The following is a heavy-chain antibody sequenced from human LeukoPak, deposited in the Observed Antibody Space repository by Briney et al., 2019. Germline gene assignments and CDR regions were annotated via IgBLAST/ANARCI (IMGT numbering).Heavy chain of an antibody. V-gene: IGHV3-23*01. Sequence: GGSLRLSCSASGFTFSNYAMSWVRRAPGKGLEWVSGITSSGGSTNYADSVKGRSTISRDNSKNTLYLQMNSLRAEDTAVYYCAKGGGWLYYFDYWGQGTLVTVSS. CDR2: ITSSGGST. CDR3: AKGGGWLYYFDY. CDR1: GFTFSNYA. J-gene: IGHJ4*02. D-gene: IGHD4-23*01.